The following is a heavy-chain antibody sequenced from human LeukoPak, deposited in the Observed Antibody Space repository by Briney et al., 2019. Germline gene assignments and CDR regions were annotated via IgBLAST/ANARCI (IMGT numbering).Heavy chain of an antibody. CDR3: ARDKYTGYETFDY. D-gene: IGHD5-12*01. V-gene: IGHV1-2*02. CDR2: INPNNGGT. Sequence: ASVKVSCKASGYTFTGYYIHWVRQAPGQGLELMGWINPNNGGTNYAQKFQGRVTMTRDTSISTAYMELNRLTSDGTAVYYCARDKYTGYETFDYWGQGTPVTVSS. CDR1: GYTFTGYY. J-gene: IGHJ4*02.